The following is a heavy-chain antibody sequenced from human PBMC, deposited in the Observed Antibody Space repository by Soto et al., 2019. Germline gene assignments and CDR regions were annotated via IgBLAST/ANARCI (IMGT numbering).Heavy chain of an antibody. J-gene: IGHJ6*02. Sequence: PXESMKISFKGSGYSLTSYWISWVRQMPGKGLEWMGRIDPSDSYTNYSPSFQGHVTISADKSISTAYLQWSSLKASDTAMYFCAADGAQYYYGMDVWGQGTTVPVS. D-gene: IGHD3-10*01. CDR3: AADGAQYYYGMDV. CDR1: GYSLTSYW. V-gene: IGHV5-10-1*01. CDR2: IDPSDSYT.